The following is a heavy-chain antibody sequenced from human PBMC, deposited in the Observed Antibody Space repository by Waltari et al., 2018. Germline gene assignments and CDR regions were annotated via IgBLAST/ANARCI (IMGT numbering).Heavy chain of an antibody. CDR3: ARDRGRGLYLDS. V-gene: IGHV4-4*02. CDR1: GDSVSNYYW. CDR2: IHGSGKT. J-gene: IGHJ4*02. D-gene: IGHD1-26*01. Sequence: QLQLQQSGPGLVKPSESLSLPCAVSGDSVSNYYWWSWVRQSPGKGLEWIGQIHGSGKTNYNPSLESRVTVSMDTSNNQFSLKLTSPTAADTAVYYCARDRGRGLYLDSWGQGTLVTVSP.